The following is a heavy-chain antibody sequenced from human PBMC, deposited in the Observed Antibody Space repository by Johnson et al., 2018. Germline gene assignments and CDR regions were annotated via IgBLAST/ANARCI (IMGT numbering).Heavy chain of an antibody. D-gene: IGHD5-18*01. CDR3: TRGGYSYAH. Sequence: VQLVQSGGGLVQXGRSLRLSCTASGFTFGDYAMSWFRQAPGKGLEWVGFIKSNAYGGTTESAASVKGRITIPRDDSKSIVYRQMNSPHAEDTAVYYCTRGGYSYAHWGQGILVIVSS. CDR1: GFTFGDYA. J-gene: IGHJ4*02. V-gene: IGHV3-49*03. CDR2: IKSNAYGGTT.